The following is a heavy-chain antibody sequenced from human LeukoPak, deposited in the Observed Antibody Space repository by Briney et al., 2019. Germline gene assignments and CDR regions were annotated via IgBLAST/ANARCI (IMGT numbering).Heavy chain of an antibody. CDR2: IYYSGST. V-gene: IGHV4-31*03. CDR1: GGSISSGGYS. Sequence: PSETLSLTCTVSGGSISSGGYSWSWIRQHPGKGLEWIGYIYYSGSTYYNPSLKSRVTISVDTSKNQFSLKLSSVTAADTAVYYCAREENYYDSSGYLNWGQGTLVTVSS. CDR3: AREENYYDSSGYLN. J-gene: IGHJ4*02. D-gene: IGHD3-22*01.